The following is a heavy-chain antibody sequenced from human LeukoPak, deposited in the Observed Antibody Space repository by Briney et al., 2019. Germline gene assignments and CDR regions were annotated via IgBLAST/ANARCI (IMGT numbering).Heavy chain of an antibody. CDR3: ARDSQGSSSWYVPWFDP. V-gene: IGHV4-59*01. Sequence: TASETLSLTCTVSGGSISSSYWSWIRQPPGKGLEWIGYVYYSGSTNYNPSLKSRVTISVDTSKNQFSLKLSSVTAADTAVYYCARDSQGSSSWYVPWFDPWGQGTLVTVSS. CDR1: GGSISSSY. J-gene: IGHJ5*02. D-gene: IGHD6-13*01. CDR2: VYYSGST.